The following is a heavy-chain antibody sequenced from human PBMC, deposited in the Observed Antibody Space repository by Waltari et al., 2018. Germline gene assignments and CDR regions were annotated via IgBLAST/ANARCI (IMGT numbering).Heavy chain of an antibody. V-gene: IGHV4-61*02. D-gene: IGHD5-18*01. J-gene: IGHJ5*02. CDR3: AREVLIQLWFDP. Sequence: QVQLQESGPGLVKPSQTLSLTCTVSGGSISSGSYYWSWIRPPAGKGLEWIGRIYTSGSTNYNPSLKSRVTISVDTSKNQFSLKLSSVTAADTAVYYCAREVLIQLWFDPWGQGTLVTVSS. CDR2: IYTSGST. CDR1: GGSISSGSYY.